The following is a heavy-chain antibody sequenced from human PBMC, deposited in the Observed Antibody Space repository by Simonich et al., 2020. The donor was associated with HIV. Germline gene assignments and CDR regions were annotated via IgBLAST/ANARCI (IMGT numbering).Heavy chain of an antibody. D-gene: IGHD6-13*01. V-gene: IGHV1-2*02. CDR1: GYTFTGYY. J-gene: IGHJ5*02. Sequence: QVQLVQSGAEVKKPGASVKVSCKASGYTFTGYYMHGGRQAPGQGLEWMGGIDPNRDGTNYAQELQGRVTLTRDTSIITAYMELSRLRSDDTAVYYCARGGGAAGTGDWFDPWGQGTLVTVSS. CDR2: IDPNRDGT. CDR3: ARGGGAAGTGDWFDP.